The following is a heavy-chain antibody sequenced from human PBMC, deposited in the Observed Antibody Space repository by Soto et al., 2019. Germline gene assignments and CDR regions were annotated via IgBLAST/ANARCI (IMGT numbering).Heavy chain of an antibody. D-gene: IGHD3-10*01. CDR3: ARVSPLNGSGSRNAFDI. V-gene: IGHV3-23*01. CDR1: GFTFSSYA. J-gene: IGHJ3*02. CDR2: ISGSGGST. Sequence: HPGGSLRLSCAASGFTFSSYAMSWVRQAPGKGLEWVSAISGSGGSTYYADSVKGRFTISRDNAKNSLYLQMNSLRAEDTAVYYCARVSPLNGSGSRNAFDIWGQGTMVTVSS.